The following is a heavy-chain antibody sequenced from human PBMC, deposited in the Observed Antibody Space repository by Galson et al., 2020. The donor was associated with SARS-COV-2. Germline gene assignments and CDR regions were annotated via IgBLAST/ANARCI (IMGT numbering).Heavy chain of an antibody. CDR2: ISYDGTTR. D-gene: IGHD6-13*01. V-gene: IGHV3-30*04. J-gene: IGHJ4*02. CDR3: ARETDGHTSSWYDY. CDR1: GSTFSSSA. Sequence: QLGESLKISCAASGSTFSSSAMHWVRQAPGKGLEWVAIISYDGTTRYNSDSVKGRFTISRDISKNTLYLQMNSLRPEDTAVYYCARETDGHTSSWYDYWGQGTLVTVSA.